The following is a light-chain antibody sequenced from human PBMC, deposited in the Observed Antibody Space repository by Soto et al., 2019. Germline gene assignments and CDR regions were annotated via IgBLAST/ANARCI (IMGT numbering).Light chain of an antibody. V-gene: IGKV3-20*01. CDR3: QQYESSPVT. J-gene: IGKJ3*01. CDR1: QSVSSSY. Sequence: EIVLTQSPGTLSLSPGERATLSCRASQSVSSSYLAWYQQKPGQAPRLLIYGASSRATGIPDRFSGSGSGTDFTLNISRLEPEDFAVDYCQQYESSPVTFGPGTKVDIK. CDR2: GAS.